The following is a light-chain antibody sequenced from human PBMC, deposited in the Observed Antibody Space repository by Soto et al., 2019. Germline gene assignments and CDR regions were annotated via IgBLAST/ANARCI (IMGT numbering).Light chain of an antibody. CDR3: QHYYTWPLT. J-gene: IGKJ4*01. V-gene: IGKV3-15*01. CDR2: GVS. Sequence: EIVMTQSPATLSVSPGERVTLSCRASQSISSFLAWYQQKPGQAPRLLMYGVSTRATGIPARFSGSGSGAEFTLTISSLQSEDFAVYYCQHYYTWPLTFGGGTNVEIK. CDR1: QSISSF.